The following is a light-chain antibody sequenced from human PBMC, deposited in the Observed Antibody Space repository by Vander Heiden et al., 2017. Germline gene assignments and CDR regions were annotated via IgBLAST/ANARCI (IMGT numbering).Light chain of an antibody. CDR2: DAS. J-gene: IGKJ5*01. V-gene: IGKV1-33*01. CDR1: QDISNY. CDR3: QQYNLPIT. Sequence: DIQMTQSPSSLSASVGDRVTITRQASQDISNYLNWYQQKPGKAPKLLIYDASNLETGVPSRFSGSGSGTDFTFTISSLQPEDIATYYCQQYNLPITFGQGTRLEIK.